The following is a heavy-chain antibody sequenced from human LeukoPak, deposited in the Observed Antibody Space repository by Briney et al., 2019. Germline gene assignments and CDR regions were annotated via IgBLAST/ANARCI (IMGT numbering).Heavy chain of an antibody. V-gene: IGHV3-7*03. CDR3: AKYAPPSTLLTRFFDS. CDR1: GFSFNNYW. Sequence: PGGSLRLSCAASGFSFNNYWMSWVRQAPGKGLEWVANIKQDGGNEKYYVDSVKGRFAISRDNAKNSLYLQMNSPRAEDTAVYYCAKYAPPSTLLTRFFDSWGQGTLVTVSS. CDR2: IKQDGGNEK. D-gene: IGHD2-21*02. J-gene: IGHJ4*02.